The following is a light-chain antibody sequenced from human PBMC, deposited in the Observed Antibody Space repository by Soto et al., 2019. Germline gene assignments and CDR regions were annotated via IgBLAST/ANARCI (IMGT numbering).Light chain of an antibody. CDR1: NSNIGADYG. CDR3: QSFDSSLPGPI. J-gene: IGLJ2*01. V-gene: IGLV1-40*01. Sequence: QSVLTQPPSVSVAPGQRVTISCTGSNSNIGADYGVHWYQQFPGTAPKLLISNYTNRPSGVPDRFSASRSRSSASLAITGLQSEDEADYYCQSFDSSLPGPILGVGTKLTVL. CDR2: NYT.